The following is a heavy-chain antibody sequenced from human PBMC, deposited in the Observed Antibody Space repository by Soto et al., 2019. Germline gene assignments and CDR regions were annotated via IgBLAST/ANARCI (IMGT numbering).Heavy chain of an antibody. CDR1: GYTFTSYG. CDR3: ATSGGYNGY. D-gene: IGHD5-12*01. CDR2: ISAYNGNT. J-gene: IGHJ4*02. V-gene: IGHV1-18*01. Sequence: ASVKVSCKASGYTFTSYGISWVRQAPGQGLERMGWISAYNGNTNYAQKFQGRVTITADKSTSTAYMELISLSSEDTAVYYCATSGGYNGYWGQGALVTVSS.